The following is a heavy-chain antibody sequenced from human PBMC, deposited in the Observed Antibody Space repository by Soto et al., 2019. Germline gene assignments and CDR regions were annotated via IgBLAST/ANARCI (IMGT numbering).Heavy chain of an antibody. Sequence: QVQLQESGPGLVNPSETLSLTCTVSGDSISPYYWSWIRQPPGKGLEWIGYVYYNGNTNYNPSLESRVTMPVETSRKQFPLNLGSVPPGDTAVFYCGRSRRTEAGGYTLPHGGQGALVLVSS. V-gene: IGHV4-59*01. J-gene: IGHJ4*02. CDR3: GRSRRTEAGGYTLPH. D-gene: IGHD5-12*01. CDR1: GDSISPYY. CDR2: VYYNGNT.